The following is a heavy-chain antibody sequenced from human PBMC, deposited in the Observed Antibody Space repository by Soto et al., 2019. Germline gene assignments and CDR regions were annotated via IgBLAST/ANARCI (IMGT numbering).Heavy chain of an antibody. D-gene: IGHD4-17*01. CDR3: ARDPGNYGDYVAYYYYYYYMDV. Sequence: GGSLRLSCAASGFTFSSYSMNWVRQAPGKGLEWVSYISSSSSTIYYADSVKGRFTISRDNAKNSLYLQMNSLRAEDTAVYYCARDPGNYGDYVAYYYYYYYMDVWGKGTTVTVSS. CDR2: ISSSSSTI. J-gene: IGHJ6*03. V-gene: IGHV3-48*01. CDR1: GFTFSSYS.